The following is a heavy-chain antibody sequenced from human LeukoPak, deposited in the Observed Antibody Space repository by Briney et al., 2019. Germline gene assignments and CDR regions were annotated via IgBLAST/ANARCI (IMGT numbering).Heavy chain of an antibody. V-gene: IGHV4-4*02. D-gene: IGHD3-10*01. Sequence: SETLSLTCAVSGGSISSSNWWSWVRQPPGKGLEWIGEIYHSGSTNYNPSLKSRVTISVDRSKNQFSLKLSSVTAADTAVYYCARVSDYYGSGSYPHDAFDIWGQGTMVTVSS. CDR1: GGSISSSNW. J-gene: IGHJ3*02. CDR2: IYHSGST. CDR3: ARVSDYYGSGSYPHDAFDI.